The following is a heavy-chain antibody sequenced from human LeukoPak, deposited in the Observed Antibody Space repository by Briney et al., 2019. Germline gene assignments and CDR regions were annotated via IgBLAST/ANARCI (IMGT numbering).Heavy chain of an antibody. D-gene: IGHD3-9*01. CDR1: DGIYY. Sequence: SETLSLTCTVSDGIYYWSWIRQSPGTGLEWIGSIYTSGGAKYSPSLKSRVTMSVDASMKQLSLKLTSVTAEDTAIYYCARHSPCCVTDPTFDRWGQGTPVTVSS. CDR2: IYTSGGA. J-gene: IGHJ4*02. V-gene: IGHV4-4*09. CDR3: ARHSPCCVTDPTFDR.